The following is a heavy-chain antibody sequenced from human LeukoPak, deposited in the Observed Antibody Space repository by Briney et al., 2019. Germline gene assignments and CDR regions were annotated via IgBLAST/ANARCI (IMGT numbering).Heavy chain of an antibody. V-gene: IGHV1-2*02. CDR2: INPNSVGT. J-gene: IGHJ4*02. Sequence: ASVRVSCEASGYTFTGYYMHWVRQAPGQGLEWMGWINPNSVGTNYAQKFQGRVTMTRDTSISTAYMELSRLRSDDTAVYYCARESGSLRDYWGQGTLVTVSS. CDR1: GYTFTGYY. D-gene: IGHD1-26*01. CDR3: ARESGSLRDY.